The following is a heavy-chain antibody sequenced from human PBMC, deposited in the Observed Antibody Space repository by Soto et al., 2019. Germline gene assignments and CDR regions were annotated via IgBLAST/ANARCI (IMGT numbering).Heavy chain of an antibody. J-gene: IGHJ6*03. CDR3: ATAEGVRIAAAGYYYYYYMDV. D-gene: IGHD6-13*01. V-gene: IGHV1-24*01. CDR1: GYTLTELS. Sequence: GASVKVSCKVSGYTLTELSMHWVRQAPGKGLEWMGGFDPEDGETIYAQKFQGRVTMTEDTSTDTAYMELSSLRSEDTAVYYCATAEGVRIAAAGYYYYYYMDVWGKGTTVTVSS. CDR2: FDPEDGET.